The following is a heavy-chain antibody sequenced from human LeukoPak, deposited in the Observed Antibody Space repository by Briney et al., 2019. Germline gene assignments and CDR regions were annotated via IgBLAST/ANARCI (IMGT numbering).Heavy chain of an antibody. CDR3: ARVDTAKVFDY. D-gene: IGHD5-18*01. J-gene: IGHJ4*02. CDR1: GGSISSYY. CDR2: IYTSGST. Sequence: SETVSLTCTVSGGSISSYYWSWNRQPAGKGLEWIGRIYTSGSTNYNPSLKSRVTMSVDTSKNQFSLKLSSVTAADTAVYYCARVDTAKVFDYWAQGTVATVTS. V-gene: IGHV4-4*07.